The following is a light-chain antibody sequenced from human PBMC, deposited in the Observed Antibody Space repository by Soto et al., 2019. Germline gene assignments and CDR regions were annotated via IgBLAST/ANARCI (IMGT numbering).Light chain of an antibody. CDR2: EVS. J-gene: IGLJ2*01. Sequence: QSALTQPPSASGSPGQSVTISCTGTSSDVGSYNYVSWYQQYPGKAPKLIIYEVSKRPSGVPDRFSGSKSGNTASLTVSGLQAEDEADYFFNSYAGNNNVYMLFGGGTKVTVL. CDR3: NSYAGNNNVYML. CDR1: SSDVGSYNY. V-gene: IGLV2-8*01.